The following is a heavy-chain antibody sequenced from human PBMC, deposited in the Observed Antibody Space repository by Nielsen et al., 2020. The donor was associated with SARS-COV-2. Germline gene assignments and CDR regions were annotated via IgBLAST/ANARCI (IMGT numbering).Heavy chain of an antibody. CDR2: ISSSSSYI. J-gene: IGHJ4*02. V-gene: IGHV3-11*06. Sequence: GGSLRLSCAASGFTFSDYYMSWIRQAPGKGLEWVSYISSSSSYIYYADSVKGRFTISRDNAKNSLYLQMNSLRAEDTAVYYCARQPALAAAGYYFDYWGQGTLVTVSS. CDR1: GFTFSDYY. D-gene: IGHD6-13*01. CDR3: ARQPALAAAGYYFDY.